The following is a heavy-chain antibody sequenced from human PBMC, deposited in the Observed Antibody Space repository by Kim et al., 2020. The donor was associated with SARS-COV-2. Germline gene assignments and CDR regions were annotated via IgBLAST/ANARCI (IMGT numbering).Heavy chain of an antibody. Sequence: PPLKSRVTISVDTSKNQFSLKLSSVTAADTAVYYCARQRSGYSYGYYFDYWGQGTLVTVSS. CDR3: ARQRSGYSYGYYFDY. V-gene: IGHV4-59*08. J-gene: IGHJ4*02. D-gene: IGHD5-18*01.